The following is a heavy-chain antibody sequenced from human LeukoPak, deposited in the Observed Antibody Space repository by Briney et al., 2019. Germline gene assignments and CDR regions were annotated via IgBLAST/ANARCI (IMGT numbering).Heavy chain of an antibody. CDR2: ISGSGGST. CDR1: GFTFSSYG. CDR3: AKFGLVVVIAPFDY. V-gene: IGHV3-23*01. J-gene: IGHJ4*02. Sequence: GGSLRLSCAASGFTFSSYGMSWVRQAPGKGLEWVSAISGSGGSTYYADSVKGRFTISRDNSKNTLYLQMNSLRAEDTAVYYCAKFGLVVVIAPFDYWGQGTLVTVSS. D-gene: IGHD3-22*01.